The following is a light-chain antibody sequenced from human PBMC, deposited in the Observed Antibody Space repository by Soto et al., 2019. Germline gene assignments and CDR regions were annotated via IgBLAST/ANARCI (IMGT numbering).Light chain of an antibody. CDR3: SSYRRTTFPHVV. V-gene: IGLV2-14*01. J-gene: IGLJ2*01. CDR2: EVT. Sequence: QSVLTQPASVSGSPGQSITISCTGTSSDIGADDFVSWYQHHPDKTPKLIIFEVTYRPTGISHRFSASKSGHTASLTISRLEAEDEAIYYCSSYRRTTFPHVVFGGGTKLTVL. CDR1: SSDIGADDF.